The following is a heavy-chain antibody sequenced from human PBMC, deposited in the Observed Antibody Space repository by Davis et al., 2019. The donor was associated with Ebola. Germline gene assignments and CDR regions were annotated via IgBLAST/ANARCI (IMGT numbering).Heavy chain of an antibody. CDR3: ARNLVTGLSFDALDF. V-gene: IGHV4-59*01. CDR2: ISYFGST. Sequence: GSLRLSCTVSGGSISSYYWSWIRQPPGKGLEWIGYISYFGSTNYNPSLKSRVTISVDTSKNQFSLRLSAVTAADTAVYYCARNLVTGLSFDALDFWGQGTLFTVSS. J-gene: IGHJ3*01. CDR1: GGSISSYY. D-gene: IGHD2-21*02.